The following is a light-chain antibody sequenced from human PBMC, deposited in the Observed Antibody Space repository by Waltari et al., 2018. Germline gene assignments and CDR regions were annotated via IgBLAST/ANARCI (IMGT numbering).Light chain of an antibody. CDR1: GNEVGAYNS. CDR2: DVT. CDR3: SAYAIAITPVL. Sequence: QSALTQPASVSGSPGQSITISCTGTGNEVGAYNSVSWYQQHPGKAPKLMIYDVTNRASGVSSGFSGSKSGNTASLTISGLQAEDEADYYCSAYAIAITPVLFGGGTKVTVL. V-gene: IGLV2-14*01. J-gene: IGLJ2*01.